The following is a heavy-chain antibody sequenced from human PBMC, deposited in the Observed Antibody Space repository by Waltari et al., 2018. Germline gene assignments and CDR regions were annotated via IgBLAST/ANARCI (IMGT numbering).Heavy chain of an antibody. D-gene: IGHD5-12*01. CDR1: GFTFSSYG. Sequence: QVQLVESGGGVVQPGGSLRLSCAASGFTFSSYGMHWVRQAPGKGLEWVAFIRYDGSNKYYADSVKGRFTTSRDNSKNTLYLQMNSLRAEDTAVYYCAKDAGVRDGYNEIDYWGQGTLVTVSS. CDR3: AKDAGVRDGYNEIDY. V-gene: IGHV3-30*02. CDR2: IRYDGSNK. J-gene: IGHJ4*02.